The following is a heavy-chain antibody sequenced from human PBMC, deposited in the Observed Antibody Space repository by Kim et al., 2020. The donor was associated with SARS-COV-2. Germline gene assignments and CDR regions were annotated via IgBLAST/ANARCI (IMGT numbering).Heavy chain of an antibody. CDR2: IYYSGST. J-gene: IGHJ4*02. Sequence: SETLSLTCTVSGGSISSGGYYWSWIRQHPGKGLEWIGYIYYSGSTYYNPSLKSRVTISVDTSKNQFSLKLSSVTAADTAVYYCARDITGDRIDYWGQGTLVTVSS. D-gene: IGHD4-17*01. CDR1: GGSISSGGYY. V-gene: IGHV4-31*03. CDR3: ARDITGDRIDY.